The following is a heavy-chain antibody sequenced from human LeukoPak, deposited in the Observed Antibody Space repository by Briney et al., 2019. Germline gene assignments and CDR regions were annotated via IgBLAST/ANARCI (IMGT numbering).Heavy chain of an antibody. CDR2: IKQDGSKK. D-gene: IGHD5-24*01. Sequence: PGGSLRLSCGASGFPFRSYWMTWVRQAPGKGLEWVANIKQDGSKKSYVDSVKGRFTISRDNAKNSLYLQMNSLRAEDTAIYYCTRVGYIDEGIDYWGQGTLVTVSS. CDR3: TRVGYIDEGIDY. V-gene: IGHV3-7*04. J-gene: IGHJ4*02. CDR1: GFPFRSYW.